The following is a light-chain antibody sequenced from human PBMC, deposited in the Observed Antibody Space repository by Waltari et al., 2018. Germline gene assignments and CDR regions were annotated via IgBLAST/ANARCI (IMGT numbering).Light chain of an antibody. CDR3: QHFSTYST. CDR1: QTMSNW. V-gene: IGKV1-5*03. CDR2: KAS. Sequence: DIQMTQSPSTLSASVGDTVTITCRASQTMSNWLAWYQQKPGKAPKVLIYKASNLQSGVPSRCSGSVSGTEFTLTISSLQPDDFATYYCQHFSTYSTFGQGTKVEIK. J-gene: IGKJ1*01.